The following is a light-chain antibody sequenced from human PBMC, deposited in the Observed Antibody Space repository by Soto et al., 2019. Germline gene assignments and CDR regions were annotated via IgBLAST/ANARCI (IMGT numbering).Light chain of an antibody. CDR2: GNS. CDR1: SSNIGAGYD. J-gene: IGLJ2*01. Sequence: QSVLTQPPSVSGAPGQRVTISCTGSSSNIGAGYDVHWYQQLPGTAPKLLIYGNSNRPSGVPDRFSCSKSATSASLAITGLQAEDEADYYCQSYDISLSGSVFGGGTKLTVL. CDR3: QSYDISLSGSV. V-gene: IGLV1-40*01.